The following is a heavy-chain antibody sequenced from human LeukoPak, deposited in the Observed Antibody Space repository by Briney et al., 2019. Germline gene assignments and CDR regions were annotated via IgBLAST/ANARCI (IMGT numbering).Heavy chain of an antibody. CDR1: GFTFSRYA. J-gene: IGHJ4*02. Sequence: GGALRLSCAASGFTFSRYAMSWVRQAPGKGLEWVSAISGSGGSTYYADSVKGRFTISRDNSKNTLYLQMNSLRAEDTAVYYCAKLWDIVVVPAAITYWGQGTLVTVSS. D-gene: IGHD2-2*01. CDR2: ISGSGGST. V-gene: IGHV3-23*01. CDR3: AKLWDIVVVPAAITY.